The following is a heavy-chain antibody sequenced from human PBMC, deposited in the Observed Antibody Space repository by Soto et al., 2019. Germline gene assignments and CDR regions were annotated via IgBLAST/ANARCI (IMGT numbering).Heavy chain of an antibody. J-gene: IGHJ4*02. Sequence: QVQLVESGGGLVKPGGSLRLSCAASGFTFSDYYMSWIRQAPGKGLEWVSYISSSSSHTTYADSVKGRFTISRDNAKNSVYLQMNSLRAEVTDVYYCARGGYSSSSRYYWGQGTLVTVSS. CDR3: ARGGYSSSSRYY. CDR2: ISSSSSHT. D-gene: IGHD6-6*01. CDR1: GFTFSDYY. V-gene: IGHV3-11*06.